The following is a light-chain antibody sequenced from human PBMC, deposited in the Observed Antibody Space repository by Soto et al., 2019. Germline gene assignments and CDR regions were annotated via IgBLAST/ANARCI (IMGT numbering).Light chain of an antibody. V-gene: IGLV7-46*01. J-gene: IGLJ2*01. CDR2: DAT. Sequence: QAVVTQEPSLTVSPGGTVTLTCGSSAGTVTSALYPCWFQQRPGRAPRTLIYDATIKDSWTPDRFSGSLLGGNAALTLSGAQPEDEADYYCLLSYGDTRVFGGGTKLTVL. CDR3: LLSYGDTRV. CDR1: AGTVTSALY.